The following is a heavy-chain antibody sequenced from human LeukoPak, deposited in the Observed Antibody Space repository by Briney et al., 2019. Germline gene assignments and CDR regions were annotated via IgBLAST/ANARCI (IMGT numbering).Heavy chain of an antibody. CDR1: GFTFSNFA. CDR3: ARVFGAWSYKGGFDI. Sequence: QPAPPLRLSCSASGFTFSNFAMHEVRRAPAKALEGEALICYDGREAWYAGSVRGGFTISRDNSKNTLWLQMNSVTAEDTALYYCARVFGAWSYKGGFDIWGPGTMVTVSS. V-gene: IGHV3-33*01. D-gene: IGHD3-10*01. J-gene: IGHJ3*02. CDR2: ICYDGREA.